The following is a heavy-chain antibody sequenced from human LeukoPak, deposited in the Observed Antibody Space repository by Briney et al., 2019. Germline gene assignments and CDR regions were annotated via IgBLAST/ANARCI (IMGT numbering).Heavy chain of an antibody. J-gene: IGHJ6*02. V-gene: IGHV1-2*02. CDR2: INPNTGDT. Sequence: PLASVRVSCKASGYTFAGYYMHWVRQAPGQELEWMGWINPNTGDTKYAQKFQGRVTMTRDTSISTAYMELSRLRSDDTAVCYCARALCTNGVCFLYYYGMDVWGQGTTVTVSS. CDR3: ARALCTNGVCFLYYYGMDV. D-gene: IGHD2-8*01. CDR1: GYTFAGYY.